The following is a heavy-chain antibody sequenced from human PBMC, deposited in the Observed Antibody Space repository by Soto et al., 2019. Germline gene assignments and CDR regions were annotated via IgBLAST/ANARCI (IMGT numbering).Heavy chain of an antibody. Sequence: GGSLRLSCAASGFSFGSYALSWVRQAPGEGLEWVSTISGSDGKTFYADSVKGRFSISRDTSQSTLYLQMNSLRADDTAMYYCARWSYLDYWGQGTQVTVSS. J-gene: IGHJ4*02. D-gene: IGHD3-3*01. CDR2: ISGSDGKT. CDR3: ARWSYLDY. CDR1: GFSFGSYA. V-gene: IGHV3-23*01.